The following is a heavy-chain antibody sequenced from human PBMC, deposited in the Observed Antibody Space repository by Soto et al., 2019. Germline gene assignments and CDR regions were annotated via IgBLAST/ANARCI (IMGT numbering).Heavy chain of an antibody. J-gene: IGHJ4*02. V-gene: IGHV3-7*01. CDR2: IKQDGXEK. Sequence: VQLVESGGGLVQPGGSLRLSCAASGFTFSSYWMSWVRQAPGKXLXWVANIKQDGXEKYYVDSVKGRFTISRDNXXXXXXXXXXXXXXXXXXXXXXXXXXXXXXXXXXDYWGQGTLVTVSS. CDR3: XXXXXXXXXXXXDY. CDR1: GFTFSSYW.